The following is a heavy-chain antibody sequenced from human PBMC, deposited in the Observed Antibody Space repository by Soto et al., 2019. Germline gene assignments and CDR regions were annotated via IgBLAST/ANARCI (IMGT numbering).Heavy chain of an antibody. J-gene: IGHJ6*02. V-gene: IGHV1-3*05. D-gene: IGHD4-4*01. CDR1: GYTFTSYP. CDR2: INAGNDDT. Sequence: QVQLVQSGAEEKKPGASVKVSCKASGYTFTSYPMHWVRQAPGQGLEWMGWINAGNDDTKYSQKFQGRVTITRDTSASTAYMELSSLRSEDTAVYYCARATSTYYYAMDVWGQGTTVTVSS. CDR3: ARATSTYYYAMDV.